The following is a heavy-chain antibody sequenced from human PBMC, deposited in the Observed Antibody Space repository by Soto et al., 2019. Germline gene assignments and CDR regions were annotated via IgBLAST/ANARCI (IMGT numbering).Heavy chain of an antibody. CDR2: ISGSGGST. CDR3: AKDGADGSGNAVPDY. V-gene: IGHV3-23*01. Sequence: EVQLLESGGGLVQPGGSLRLSCAASGFTFSSYAMSWVRQAPGKGLEWVSAISGSGGSTYYADSVKGRFTISKDHSKSTLYLQMNSLRAEDTAVYYCAKDGADGSGNAVPDYWGQGTLVTVSS. CDR1: GFTFSSYA. D-gene: IGHD3-10*01. J-gene: IGHJ4*02.